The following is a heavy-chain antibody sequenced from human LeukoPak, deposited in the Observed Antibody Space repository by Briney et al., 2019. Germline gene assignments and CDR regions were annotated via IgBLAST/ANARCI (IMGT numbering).Heavy chain of an antibody. Sequence: GRSLRLSCAASGFTFSSYAMSWVRQAPGKGLEWVSAISGSGGSTYYADSVKGRFTISRDNSKNTLYLQMNSLRAEDTAVYYCAATSDIYPGFDYWGQGTLVTVSS. J-gene: IGHJ4*02. D-gene: IGHD3-9*01. V-gene: IGHV3-23*01. CDR1: GFTFSSYA. CDR3: AATSDIYPGFDY. CDR2: ISGSGGST.